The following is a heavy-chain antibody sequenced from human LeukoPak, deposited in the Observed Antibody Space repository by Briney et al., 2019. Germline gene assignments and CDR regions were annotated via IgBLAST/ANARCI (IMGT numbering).Heavy chain of an antibody. CDR2: ISSSSSYI. V-gene: IGHV3-21*01. CDR3: ARVDLYGDIFDY. Sequence: GGPLRLSCAASGFTFSSYSMNWVRQAPGKGLEWVSSISSSSSYIYYADSVKGRFTISRDNAKNSLYLQMNSLRAEDTAVYYRARVDLYGDIFDYWGQGTLVTVSS. D-gene: IGHD4-17*01. CDR1: GFTFSSYS. J-gene: IGHJ4*02.